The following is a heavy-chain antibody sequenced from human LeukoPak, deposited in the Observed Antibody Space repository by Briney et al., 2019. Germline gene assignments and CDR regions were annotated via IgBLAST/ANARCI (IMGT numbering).Heavy chain of an antibody. CDR3: ARSPSNIWSGYKRVWYFDL. J-gene: IGHJ2*01. Sequence: SVKVSCKASRGTFSSYAISWVRQAPGQGLEWMGRIIPIFGTANYAQKFQGRVPITAAQSTSTAYMELSSLRSEDTAVYYCARSPSNIWSGYKRVWYFDLWGRGTLVTVSS. CDR1: RGTFSSYA. CDR2: IIPIFGTA. D-gene: IGHD3-3*01. V-gene: IGHV1-69*15.